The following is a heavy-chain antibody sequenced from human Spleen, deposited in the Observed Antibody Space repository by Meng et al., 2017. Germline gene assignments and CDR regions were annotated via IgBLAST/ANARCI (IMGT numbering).Heavy chain of an antibody. Sequence: QVPSRRSGPGLVKPSGTLSPPSAVSGGSISSSNWWSWVRQPPGKGLEWIGEINHSGSTNYNPSLESRATISVDTSQNNLSLKLSSVTAADTAVYYCARGSVLWFGEVMDHRYFDYWGQGTLVTVSS. J-gene: IGHJ4*02. CDR2: INHSGST. V-gene: IGHV4-4*02. CDR3: ARGSVLWFGEVMDHRYFDY. CDR1: GGSISSSNW. D-gene: IGHD3-10*01.